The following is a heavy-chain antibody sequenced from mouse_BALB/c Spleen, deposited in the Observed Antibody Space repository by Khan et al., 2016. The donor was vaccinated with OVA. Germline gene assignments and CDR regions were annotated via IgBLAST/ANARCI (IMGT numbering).Heavy chain of an antibody. J-gene: IGHJ2*01. CDR3: ARFPGGY. CDR2: INTYTGAP. V-gene: IGHV9-3-1*01. CDR1: GYTFTDYV. Sequence: QIQLVQSGPELKKPGETVKISCKASGYTFTDYVMNWVKQAPGKGLRWMGWINTYTGAPTYAYDFKGRFAFSLETSPSTAYLQINNLNNADAATYFCARFPGGYWGQGTTLTVSS.